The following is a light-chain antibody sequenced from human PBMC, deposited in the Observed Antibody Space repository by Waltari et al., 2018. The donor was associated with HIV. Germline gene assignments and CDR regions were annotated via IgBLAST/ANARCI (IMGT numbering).Light chain of an antibody. J-gene: IGLJ3*02. CDR2: KDS. CDR1: VLAKKY. Sequence: SYELTQPPSVSVSPGQTARITCSGDVLAKKYARWFQQTPGQAPVLGIYKDSERPSGIPERFSGSSLGTTVTLTISGAQVEDEADYYCYSAADNNLGVFGGGTKLTVL. CDR3: YSAADNNLGV. V-gene: IGLV3-27*01.